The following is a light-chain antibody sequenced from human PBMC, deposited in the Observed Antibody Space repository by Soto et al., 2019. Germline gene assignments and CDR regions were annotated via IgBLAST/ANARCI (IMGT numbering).Light chain of an antibody. J-gene: IGKJ1*01. CDR2: GAS. V-gene: IGKV3-20*01. CDR1: QSVSSSY. CDR3: QQYGSSPRT. Sequence: ETVLTQSPGTLSLSPGERATLSCRASQSVSSSYLAWYQQKPGQAPRLLIYGASSRATGIPDRFSGNGSGTDFTLTISRLEPEDFAVYYCQQYGSSPRTFGQGTKVDIK.